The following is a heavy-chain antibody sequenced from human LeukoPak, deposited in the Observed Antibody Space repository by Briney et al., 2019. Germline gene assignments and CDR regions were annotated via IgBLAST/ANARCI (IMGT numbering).Heavy chain of an antibody. D-gene: IGHD3-10*01. CDR2: IWYGGSNK. J-gene: IGHJ6*03. CDR1: GFTFSSYG. Sequence: GGSLRLSCAASGFTFSSYGMHWVRQAPGKGLEGVAVIWYGGSNKYYADSVKGRFTISRDNSKNTLYLQMNSLRAEDTAVYYCAKVGGPDTYYYYMDVWGKGTTVTVSS. CDR3: AKVGGPDTYYYYMDV. V-gene: IGHV3-30*02.